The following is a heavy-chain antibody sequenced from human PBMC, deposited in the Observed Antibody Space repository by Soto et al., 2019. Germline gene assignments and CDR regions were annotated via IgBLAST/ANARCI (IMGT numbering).Heavy chain of an antibody. J-gene: IGHJ3*02. CDR2: INAGNGNT. Sequence: ASVKVSCKASGYTFTSYAMHWVRQAPGQRLEWMGWINAGNGNTKYSQKFQGRVTITRDTSASTAYMELSSLRSEDTAVYYFARVGVYCSGGSCYDTYDAFDIWGQGTMVTVSS. CDR3: ARVGVYCSGGSCYDTYDAFDI. D-gene: IGHD2-15*01. V-gene: IGHV1-3*01. CDR1: GYTFTSYA.